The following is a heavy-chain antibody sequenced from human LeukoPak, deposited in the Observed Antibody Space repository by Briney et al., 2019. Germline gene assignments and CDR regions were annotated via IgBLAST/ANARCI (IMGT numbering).Heavy chain of an antibody. D-gene: IGHD6-19*01. V-gene: IGHV3-21*01. CDR3: AREGDSSGWYTNYYFDY. CDR2: ISSSSSYI. CDR1: GVTFSSYS. Sequence: GGSLRISGAASGVTFSSYSMNWVRQAPGKGLEWVSSISSSSSYIYYADSVKGRFTISRDNAKNSLYLQMNSLRAEDTAVYYCAREGDSSGWYTNYYFDYWGQGTLVTVSS. J-gene: IGHJ4*02.